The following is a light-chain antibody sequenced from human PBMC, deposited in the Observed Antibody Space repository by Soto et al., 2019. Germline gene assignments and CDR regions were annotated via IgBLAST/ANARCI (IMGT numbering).Light chain of an antibody. CDR1: QSVSSY. V-gene: IGKV3-11*01. CDR2: DAS. J-gene: IGKJ4*01. CDR3: QQRYNWPRGT. Sequence: EIVLTQSPATLSLSPGERAXLPCRASQSVSSYLAWYQQKPGQAPRLLIYDASNRATGIPARFSGSGSGTDFTLTISSLEPEDFAVYYCQQRYNWPRGTFGGRTKVDI.